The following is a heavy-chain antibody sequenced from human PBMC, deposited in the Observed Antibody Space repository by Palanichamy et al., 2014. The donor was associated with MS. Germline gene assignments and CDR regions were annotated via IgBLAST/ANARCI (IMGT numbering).Heavy chain of an antibody. V-gene: IGHV3-48*03. CDR1: GFTFSSYE. CDR2: ISSSGTTI. CDR3: ARDGNSYYYDSSGQMDY. Sequence: GLPGGSLRLSCAASGFTFSSYEMNSVRQAPGKGLEWVSYISSSGTTIHYADSVKGRFTISRDNAENSLYLQMNSLRAEDTAVYYCARDGNSYYYDSSGQMDYWGQGTLVTVSS. J-gene: IGHJ4*02. D-gene: IGHD3-22*01.